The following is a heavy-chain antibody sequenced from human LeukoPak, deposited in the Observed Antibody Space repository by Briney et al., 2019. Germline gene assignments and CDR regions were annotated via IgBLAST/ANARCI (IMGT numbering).Heavy chain of an antibody. D-gene: IGHD3-10*01. J-gene: IGHJ5*02. CDR2: INHSGST. CDR1: GGSFSGYY. Sequence: PSETLSLTCAVYGGSFSGYYWSWIRQPPGKGLEWIGEINHSGSTNYNPSLKSRVTISVDTSKNQFSLKLSSVTAADTAVYYCARLAMVRGVIVRWFDPWGQGTLVTVSS. CDR3: ARLAMVRGVIVRWFDP. V-gene: IGHV4-34*01.